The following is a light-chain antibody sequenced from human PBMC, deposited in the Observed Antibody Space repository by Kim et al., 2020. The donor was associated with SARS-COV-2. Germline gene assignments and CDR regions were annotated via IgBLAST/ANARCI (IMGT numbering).Light chain of an antibody. V-gene: IGLV1-51*01. J-gene: IGLJ3*02. CDR2: DNK. Sequence: GRRVTISCSAVRSNIGKNYLSWYQHPPRTAPSLLIYDNKNRPSGIPDRFSGSKSGTSATLYITGLQTGDEAVYYCGSWDTSLSAGVFGGGTQLTVL. CDR3: GSWDTSLSAGV. CDR1: RSNIGKNY.